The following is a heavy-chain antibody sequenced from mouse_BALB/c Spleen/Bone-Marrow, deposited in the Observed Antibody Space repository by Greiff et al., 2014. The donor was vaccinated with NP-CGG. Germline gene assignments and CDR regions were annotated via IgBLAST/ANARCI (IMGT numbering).Heavy chain of an antibody. J-gene: IGHJ4*01. CDR3: ARAITDAMDY. V-gene: IGHV1-54*01. CDR2: INSRSGGT. CDR1: GYAFTNYL. Sequence: VQLQQSGAELVRPGTSVKVSCKGSGYAFTNYLIEWVKQRPGQGLEWIGVINSRSGGTKYNEKFKGKATLTADKSSSTAYMQLSSLTSDDSAVYFCARAITDAMDYWGQGTSVTVSS.